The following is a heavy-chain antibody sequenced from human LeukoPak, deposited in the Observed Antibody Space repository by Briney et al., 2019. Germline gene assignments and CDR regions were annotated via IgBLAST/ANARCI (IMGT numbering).Heavy chain of an antibody. CDR3: ARGRRRFDY. CDR1: GGSFSGYY. J-gene: IGHJ4*02. V-gene: IGHV4-34*01. Sequence: SETLSLTCAVYGGSFSGYYWSWIRQPPGKGLEWIGEINHSGSTNYNPSLKSRVTISVDTSKNQFPLKLSSVTAADTAVYYCARGRRRFDYWGQGTLVTVSS. CDR2: INHSGST.